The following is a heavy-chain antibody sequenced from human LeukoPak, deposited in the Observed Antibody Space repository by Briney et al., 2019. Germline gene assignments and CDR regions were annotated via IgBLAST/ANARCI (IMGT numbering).Heavy chain of an antibody. Sequence: GSLTLSCAASGFTFSSYAMSWVRQAPRKGLEWVAAVSGSGCSTYYEDSVKGRFTISRDNSKNTLYLQMNSLRAEDTAVYSCAKDLGYCSGGSCYPLDYGGQGTLVTVS. D-gene: IGHD2-15*01. V-gene: IGHV3-23*01. CDR2: VSGSGCST. J-gene: IGHJ4*02. CDR3: AKDLGYCSGGSCYPLDY. CDR1: GFTFSSYA.